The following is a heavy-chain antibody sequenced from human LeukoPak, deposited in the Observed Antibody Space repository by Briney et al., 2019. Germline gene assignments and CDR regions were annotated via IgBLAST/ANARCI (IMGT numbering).Heavy chain of an antibody. CDR2: IVVGSGNT. Sequence: SVKVSCKASGFTFTSSAMQWVRQARGQLLEWIGWIVVGSGNTNYAQKFQERVTITRDMSTSTAYMELSSLRSEDTAVYYCAAGSSGSPGYYGMDVWGQGTTVTVSS. CDR3: AAGSSGSPGYYGMDV. D-gene: IGHD1-26*01. CDR1: GFTFTSSA. V-gene: IGHV1-58*02. J-gene: IGHJ6*02.